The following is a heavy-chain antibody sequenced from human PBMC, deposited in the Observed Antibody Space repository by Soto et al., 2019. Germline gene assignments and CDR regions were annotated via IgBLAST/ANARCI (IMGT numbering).Heavy chain of an antibody. CDR2: IHASETP. CDR1: GETPRPRTYS. CDR3: ARARGQRHRYAFLV. V-gene: IGHV4-39*01. D-gene: IGHD1-1*01. J-gene: IGHJ3*01. Sequence: PQQKLPHTYSVSGETPRPRTYSLCRIRQPPEAGLEWLGSIHASETPYYSSSLKGRATISIDTSQNLISLNLKSATAADTAVFFCARARGQRHRYAFLVWGQCTMVT.